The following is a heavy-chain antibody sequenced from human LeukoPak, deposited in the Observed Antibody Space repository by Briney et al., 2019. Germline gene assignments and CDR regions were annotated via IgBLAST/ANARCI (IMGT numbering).Heavy chain of an antibody. V-gene: IGHV1-2*06. J-gene: IGHJ4*02. Sequence: GASVKVSCKASGYTFTGYYMHWVRQAPGQGLEWMGRINPNSGGTNYAQKFQGRVTTTRDTSISAAYMELSRLRSDDTAVYYCARGLEDGWPFDYWGQGTLVTVSS. CDR3: ARGLEDGWPFDY. CDR2: INPNSGGT. CDR1: GYTFTGYY. D-gene: IGHD2-15*01.